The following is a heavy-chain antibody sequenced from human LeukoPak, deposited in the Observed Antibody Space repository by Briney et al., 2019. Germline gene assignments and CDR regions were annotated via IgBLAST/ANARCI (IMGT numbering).Heavy chain of an antibody. D-gene: IGHD3-9*01. Sequence: GESLKISCKGSGYNFPNYWIGWVRQMPGKGLEWMGIIYPGDSDTRYSPSFQGQVTISADKFVNTAYLQWSSLKASDTAMYYCARSFRPSDDILNHWGQGTLVTVSS. CDR1: GYNFPNYW. J-gene: IGHJ5*02. CDR2: IYPGDSDT. CDR3: ARSFRPSDDILNH. V-gene: IGHV5-51*01.